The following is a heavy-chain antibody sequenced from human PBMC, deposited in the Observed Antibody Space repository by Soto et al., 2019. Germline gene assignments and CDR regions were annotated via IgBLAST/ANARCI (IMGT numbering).Heavy chain of an antibody. CDR3: VRVGAVAANGGYFDY. J-gene: IGHJ4*02. CDR1: GGSISNYF. D-gene: IGHD6-19*01. V-gene: IGHV4-4*07. Sequence: QVQLQESGSGLVNPSETLSLTCNVSGGSISNYFWTWIRQPVGKGLEWIGRIHGSGTTAYSPSLKSRLTMSVDTSKNQLSLKVTSVTAADTAVYYCVRVGAVAANGGYFDYWGQGTLVTVSA. CDR2: IHGSGTT.